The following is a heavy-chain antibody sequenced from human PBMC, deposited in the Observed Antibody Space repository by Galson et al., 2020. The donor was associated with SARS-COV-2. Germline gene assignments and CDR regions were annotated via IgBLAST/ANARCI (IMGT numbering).Heavy chain of an antibody. D-gene: IGHD1-26*01. CDR1: GCSISSGSYY. CDR3: AIESRWDLYFDH. V-gene: IGHV4-61*02. Sequence: SETLSLTCTVSGCSISSGSYYWSWIRQPAGKGLEWIGRIYTSVNTNYNPSLKSRVTISVDTTKNQFSLKLSSVTAADTAVYYCAIESRWDLYFDHWGQGTLVTVSS. J-gene: IGHJ4*02. CDR2: IYTSVNT.